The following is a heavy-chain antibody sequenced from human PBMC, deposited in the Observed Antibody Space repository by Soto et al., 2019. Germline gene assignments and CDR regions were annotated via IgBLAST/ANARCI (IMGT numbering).Heavy chain of an antibody. CDR3: ARDTGDGTFDF. Sequence: GASVKVSCKASGHPFNNYKIHWVRQAPGQGLEWLGWIHSVDGNTKYSERLQGRVTITWDTSASTAYMDLTSLRSEDTAVYYCARDTGDGTFDFWGQGTLVTVSS. V-gene: IGHV1-3*01. CDR2: IHSVDGNT. CDR1: GHPFNNYK. D-gene: IGHD7-27*01. J-gene: IGHJ4*02.